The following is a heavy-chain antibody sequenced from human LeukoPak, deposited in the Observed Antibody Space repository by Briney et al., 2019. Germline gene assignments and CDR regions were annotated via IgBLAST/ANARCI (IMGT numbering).Heavy chain of an antibody. CDR1: GFTFDDYA. Sequence: GGSLRPSCAASGFTFDDYAMHWVRQAPGKGLEWVSGISWNSGSIGYADSVKGRFTISRDNAKNSLYLQMNSLRAEDTALYYCAKDLWSGYYTGFDYWGQGTLVTVSS. CDR2: ISWNSGSI. CDR3: AKDLWSGYYTGFDY. V-gene: IGHV3-9*01. D-gene: IGHD3-3*01. J-gene: IGHJ4*02.